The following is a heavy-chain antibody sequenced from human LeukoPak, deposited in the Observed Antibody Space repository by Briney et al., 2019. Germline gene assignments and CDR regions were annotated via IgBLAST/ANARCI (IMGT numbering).Heavy chain of an antibody. J-gene: IGHJ4*02. CDR1: GGSISDNDYS. V-gene: IGHV4-39*01. Sequence: SETLSLTCNVSGGSISDNDYSWDWIRQPPGKGLEWMGCIHYSGTTYSNPSLKSRISISVDTSKSQFSLRVSSVTAADTAVYYCARWEGYSSSWSEGLFDYWGQGTLVTVSS. CDR2: IHYSGTT. D-gene: IGHD6-13*01. CDR3: ARWEGYSSSWSEGLFDY.